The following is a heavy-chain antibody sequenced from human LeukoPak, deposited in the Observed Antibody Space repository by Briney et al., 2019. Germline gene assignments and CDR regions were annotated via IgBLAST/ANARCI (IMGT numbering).Heavy chain of an antibody. CDR1: GFTVSSNY. CDR2: VTSNGGST. D-gene: IGHD6-13*01. J-gene: IGHJ4*02. Sequence: GGSLRLSCAASGFTVSSNYMSWVRQAPGKGLEYVSGVTSNGGSTYYADSVKGRFTISRDNSKNTLYLQMSTLRAEDTAVYYCVKSSGSSWYMFDYWGQGTLVTVSS. CDR3: VKSSGSSWYMFDY. V-gene: IGHV3-64D*09.